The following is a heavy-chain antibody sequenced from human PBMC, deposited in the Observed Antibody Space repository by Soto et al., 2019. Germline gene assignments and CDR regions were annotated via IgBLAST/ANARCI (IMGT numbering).Heavy chain of an antibody. Sequence: SETLSLTCAVYGGSFSGYYWSWIRQPPGKGLEWIGEINHSGSTNYSPSLKSRVTISVDTSKNQFSLKLSSVTAADTAVYYCARGSNIVVVVAATHSQNNWFDPWGQGTLVTVSS. D-gene: IGHD2-15*01. J-gene: IGHJ5*02. V-gene: IGHV4-34*01. CDR1: GGSFSGYY. CDR2: INHSGST. CDR3: ARGSNIVVVVAATHSQNNWFDP.